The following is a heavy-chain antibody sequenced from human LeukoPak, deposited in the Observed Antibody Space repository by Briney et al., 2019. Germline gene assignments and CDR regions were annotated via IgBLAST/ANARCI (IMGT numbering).Heavy chain of an antibody. CDR2: IYYSGST. Sequence: SETLSLTCTVSGGSISSGDSYWGRIRQPPGKGLEWIGSIYYSGSTYYNPSLKSRVTISVDTSKNQFSLKLSSVTAADTAVYYCARAGQYYYDSAGYFPDHWGQGTLVTVSS. CDR1: GGSISSGDSY. V-gene: IGHV4-30-4*01. D-gene: IGHD3-22*01. CDR3: ARAGQYYYDSAGYFPDH. J-gene: IGHJ4*02.